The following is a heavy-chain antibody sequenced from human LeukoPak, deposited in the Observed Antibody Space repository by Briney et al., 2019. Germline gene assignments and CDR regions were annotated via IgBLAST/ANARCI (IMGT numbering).Heavy chain of an antibody. CDR1: GGSFSGYY. CDR3: AGTQGSSWHPFDP. CDR2: INHSGST. Sequence: SETLSLTYAVYGGSFSGYYWSWIRQPPGKGLEWIGEINHSGSTNYNPSLKSRVTISVDTSKNQFSLKLSSVTAADTAVYYCAGTQGSSWHPFDPWGQGTLVTVSS. J-gene: IGHJ5*02. D-gene: IGHD6-6*01. V-gene: IGHV4-34*01.